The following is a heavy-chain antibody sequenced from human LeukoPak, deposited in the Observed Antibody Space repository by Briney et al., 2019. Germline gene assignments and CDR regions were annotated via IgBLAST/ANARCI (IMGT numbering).Heavy chain of an antibody. CDR2: IYWDDDK. J-gene: IGHJ5*02. CDR3: AHSSRSVRGVIIPNWFDP. CDR1: GFPLSTSGVG. D-gene: IGHD3-10*01. V-gene: IGHV2-5*02. Sequence: SGPTLVNPTQTLTLTCTFSGFPLSTSGVGVGWIRQPPGEALEWLALIYWDDDKRYSPSLKSRLTITKDTSKNQVVLTMTNMDPVDTATYYCAHSSRSVRGVIIPNWFDPWGQGTLVTVSS.